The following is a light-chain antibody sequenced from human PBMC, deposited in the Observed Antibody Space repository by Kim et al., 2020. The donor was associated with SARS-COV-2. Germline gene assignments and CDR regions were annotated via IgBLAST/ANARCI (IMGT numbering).Light chain of an antibody. CDR2: DAS. J-gene: IGKJ1*01. V-gene: IGKV3-15*01. CDR3: QQYNNWPPWT. Sequence: IVMTQSPATLSVSPGERATLSCRASQTVSSNLAWYQQKPGQAPRLLIYDASTRATGIPARFSGSGSGTEFTLTISSLQSEDFAVYYCQQYNNWPPWTFGQGTKVDIK. CDR1: QTVSSN.